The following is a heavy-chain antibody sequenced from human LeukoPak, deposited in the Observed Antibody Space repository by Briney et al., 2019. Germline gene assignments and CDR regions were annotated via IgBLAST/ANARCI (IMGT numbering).Heavy chain of an antibody. CDR2: IWYDGRDK. CDR1: GFTFSSYG. D-gene: IGHD6-19*01. V-gene: IGHV3-33*01. Sequence: PGGSLRLSCAASGFTFSSYGMHGVRQAPGKGLEWVAVIWYDGRDKYYADSVKGRFTISRDNSKNTLYLQMNSLRVEDTAVYYCARVLGDSGWYLGWFDPWGQGTLVTVSS. CDR3: ARVLGDSGWYLGWFDP. J-gene: IGHJ5*02.